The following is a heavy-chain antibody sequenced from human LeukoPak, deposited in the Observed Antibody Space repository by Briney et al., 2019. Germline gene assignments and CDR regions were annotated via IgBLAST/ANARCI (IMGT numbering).Heavy chain of an antibody. CDR3: ASSSERWLQFWRLGAFDI. CDR1: GVSISSYS. J-gene: IGHJ3*02. V-gene: IGHV4-59*01. CDR2: IYYSGST. D-gene: IGHD5-24*01. Sequence: PSETLSLTCTVSGVSISSYSWSSIRQPPGKRLGWIGDIYYSGSTNYNPSLKSRVTISVDTSKNQFSLKLSSVTAADTAVYYCASSSERWLQFWRLGAFDIWGQGTMVTVSS.